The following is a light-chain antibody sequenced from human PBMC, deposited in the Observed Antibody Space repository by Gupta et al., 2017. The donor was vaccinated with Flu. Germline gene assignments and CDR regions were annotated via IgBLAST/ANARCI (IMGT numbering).Light chain of an antibody. CDR3: QAWDSSTYVV. CDR1: KLGHRY. V-gene: IGLV3-1*01. Sequence: SYEVTQPPSVSVSPGQTASITCSGDKLGHRYACWYQQKPGQSPILVIYQDSKRPSGIPERFSGSNSGNTATLTISGTQAMDEADYYCQAWDSSTYVVFGGGTKLTVL. CDR2: QDS. J-gene: IGLJ2*01.